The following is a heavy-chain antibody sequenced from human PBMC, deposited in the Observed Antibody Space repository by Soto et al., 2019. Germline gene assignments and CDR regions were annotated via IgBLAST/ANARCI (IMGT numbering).Heavy chain of an antibody. CDR2: ISYDGSNK. V-gene: IGHV3-30-3*01. D-gene: IGHD1-1*01. CDR3: ARDQSPRVSWNDY. J-gene: IGHJ4*02. CDR1: GFTFSSYA. Sequence: QVQLVESGGGVVQPGRSLRLSCAASGFTFSSYAMHWVRQAPGKGLEWVAVISYDGSNKYYADSVKGRFTISRDNSKNTLYLQMNSLRAEDTAVYYCARDQSPRVSWNDYGGKGTLVTVS.